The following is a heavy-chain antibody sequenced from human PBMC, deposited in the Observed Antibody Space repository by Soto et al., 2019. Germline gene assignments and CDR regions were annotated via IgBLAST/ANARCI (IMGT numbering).Heavy chain of an antibody. D-gene: IGHD6-6*01. CDR3: ARALYSSSARYFDY. V-gene: IGHV3-21*01. Sequence: EVQLVESGGGLVKPGGSLRLSCAASGFTFSSYSMNWVRQAPGKGLEWVSSISSSSSYIYYADSVKGRFTISRDNAKNSLYMQMNSLRAEDTAVYYCARALYSSSARYFDYWGQGTLVTVSS. CDR2: ISSSSSYI. CDR1: GFTFSSYS. J-gene: IGHJ4*02.